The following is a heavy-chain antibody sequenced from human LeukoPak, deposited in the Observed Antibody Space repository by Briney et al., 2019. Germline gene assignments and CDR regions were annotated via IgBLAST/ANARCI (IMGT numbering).Heavy chain of an antibody. CDR2: IGGGDVEI. D-gene: IGHD2-15*01. Sequence: ARSLTLSCAMSGFTFTNNAMTWVRQAPGKGLEWVSTIGGGDVEIHYADSVKGRFTISRDNSKNTLYLQMNSLRAENTAVYYCGRGHRFCSRGNCNCPVDYWGQGTLVTVSS. CDR1: GFTFTNNA. V-gene: IGHV3-23*01. J-gene: IGHJ4*02. CDR3: GRGHRFCSRGNCNCPVDY.